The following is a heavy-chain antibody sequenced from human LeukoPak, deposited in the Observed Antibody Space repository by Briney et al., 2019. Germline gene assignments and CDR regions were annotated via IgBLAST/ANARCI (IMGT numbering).Heavy chain of an antibody. J-gene: IGHJ4*02. V-gene: IGHV4-61*02. CDR2: VYASGTT. Sequence: SQTLSLTCTVSGGSISSGSYYWSWIRQPAGKGLEWIGRVYASGTTNYNPSLRSRVTTSLDTSRNQVSLKLNSVTAADTAVYYCARDQGCSGGSCYGSDYWGQGTLVTVSS. CDR1: GGSISSGSYY. CDR3: ARDQGCSGGSCYGSDY. D-gene: IGHD2-15*01.